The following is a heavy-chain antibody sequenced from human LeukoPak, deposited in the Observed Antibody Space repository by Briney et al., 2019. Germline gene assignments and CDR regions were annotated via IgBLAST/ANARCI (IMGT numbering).Heavy chain of an antibody. Sequence: PAGFLRLSCAVSGFTVSSNYMSWVRQAPGKGLEWVSVIISGGSTYYADSVKGRFTISRDDSKNTVYLQMNSLRAEDTSVYFCARGGESSGYYYADYWGQGTLVTVSS. V-gene: IGHV3-66*01. J-gene: IGHJ4*02. D-gene: IGHD3-22*01. CDR2: IISGGST. CDR3: ARGGESSGYYYADY. CDR1: GFTVSSNY.